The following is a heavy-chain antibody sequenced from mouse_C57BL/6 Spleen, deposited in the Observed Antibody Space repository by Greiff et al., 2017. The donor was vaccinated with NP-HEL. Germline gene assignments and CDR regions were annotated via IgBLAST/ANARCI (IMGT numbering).Heavy chain of an antibody. D-gene: IGHD2-4*01. CDR3: VRDYDGYFDV. CDR2: IYPRSGNT. Sequence: QVHVKQSGAELARPGASVKLSCKASGYTFTSYGISWVKQRTGQGLEWIGEIYPRSGNTYYNEKFKGKATLTADKSSSTAYMELRSLTSEDSAVYFCVRDYDGYFDVWGTGTTVTVSS. V-gene: IGHV1-81*01. CDR1: GYTFTSYG. J-gene: IGHJ1*03.